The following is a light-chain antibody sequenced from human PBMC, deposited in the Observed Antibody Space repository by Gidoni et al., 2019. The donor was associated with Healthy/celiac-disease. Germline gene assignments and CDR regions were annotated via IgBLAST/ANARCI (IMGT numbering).Light chain of an antibody. CDR3: VLYMGSGTVV. CDR1: SGSVSTSYY. V-gene: IGLV8-61*01. Sequence: QTVVTQEPSFSVSTGGTVTTTCGLSSGSVSTSYYPSWYQQTPGQAPRTLIYSTNTRSSGVPDRFSGSILGNKAALTITGAQADDESDYYCVLYMGSGTVVFGGGTKLTVL. J-gene: IGLJ2*01. CDR2: STN.